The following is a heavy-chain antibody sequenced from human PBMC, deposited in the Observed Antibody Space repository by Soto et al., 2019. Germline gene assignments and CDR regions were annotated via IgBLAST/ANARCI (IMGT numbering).Heavy chain of an antibody. J-gene: IGHJ4*02. V-gene: IGHV4-59*12. CDR3: ARTYDSNGYANEFDS. CDR1: GRSITSYY. CDR2: IYENGIT. Sequence: QVVLQESGPGLVKTSETLALTCSVSGRSITSYYWSWVRQPPGKGLVWIGYIYENGITSKTPSLKSRVTISADTSQNQFSLKLASVTGSDTAVYYCARTYDSNGYANEFDSWGQGILVTVTS. D-gene: IGHD3-22*01.